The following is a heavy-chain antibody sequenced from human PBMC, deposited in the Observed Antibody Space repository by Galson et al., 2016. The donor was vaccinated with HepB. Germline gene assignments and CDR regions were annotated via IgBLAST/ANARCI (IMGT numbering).Heavy chain of an antibody. V-gene: IGHV3-11*06. CDR2: ISSGSADI. CDR1: GFTFSGAY. CDR3: ARDYSATFHYFDS. J-gene: IGHJ4*02. D-gene: IGHD1-26*01. Sequence: SLRLSCAASGFTFSGAYMSWIRQTPGRGLEWLSSISSGSADITYADPVKGRFTVSRDNAKHSLFLQMNSLRAEDTAIYYCARDYSATFHYFDSWGQGTLVTVSS.